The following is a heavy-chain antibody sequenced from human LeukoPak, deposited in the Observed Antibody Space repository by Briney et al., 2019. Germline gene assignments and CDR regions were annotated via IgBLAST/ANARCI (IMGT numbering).Heavy chain of an antibody. D-gene: IGHD4-17*01. CDR3: ATDPTTRLRRPTSAYGMDV. CDR2: FDPEDGET. J-gene: IGHJ6*02. CDR1: GYTLTELS. Sequence: ASVKVSCKVSGYTLTELSMHWVRQAPGKGLEWMGGFDPEDGETIYAQKFQGRVTMTEDTSTDTAYMELSSLRSEDTAVHYCATDPTTRLRRPTSAYGMDVWGQGTTVTVSS. V-gene: IGHV1-24*01.